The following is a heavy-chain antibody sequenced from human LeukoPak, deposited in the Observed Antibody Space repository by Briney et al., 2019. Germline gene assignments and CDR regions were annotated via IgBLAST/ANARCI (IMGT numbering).Heavy chain of an antibody. CDR1: VASISSYY. CDR3: ARGQGTVDY. Sequence: ETLSLTCTASVASISSYYWRWLRPPPGKGVEGIGYICYSGSTNYNPSLKGRVTISVDTSKNQFSLNLSSVTAADTAVYYCARGQGTVDYWGQGALVTVSS. CDR2: ICYSGST. D-gene: IGHD1-7*01. J-gene: IGHJ4*02. V-gene: IGHV4-59*12.